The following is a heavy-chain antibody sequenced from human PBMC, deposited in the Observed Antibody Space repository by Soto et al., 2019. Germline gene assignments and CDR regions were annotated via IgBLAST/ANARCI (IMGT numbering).Heavy chain of an antibody. CDR2: ISSSSSTI. Sequence: EVQLVESGGGLVQPGGSLRLSCAASGFTFSSYSMNWVRQAPGKGLEWVSYISSSSSTIYYADSVKGRFTISRDNVKNSLYLQMNSLRDEDTAVYYCAATISEYYYYGMDVWGQGTTVTVSS. V-gene: IGHV3-48*02. CDR3: AATISEYYYYGMDV. CDR1: GFTFSSYS. J-gene: IGHJ6*02. D-gene: IGHD5-12*01.